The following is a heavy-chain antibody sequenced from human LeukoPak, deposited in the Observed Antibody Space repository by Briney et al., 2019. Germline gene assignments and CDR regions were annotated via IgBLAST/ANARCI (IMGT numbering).Heavy chain of an antibody. J-gene: IGHJ4*02. D-gene: IGHD3-10*01. CDR1: QFDFSNFE. CDR2: ISSGGFTM. V-gene: IGHV3-48*03. Sequence: GGSLRLSCAASQFDFSNFEMNWVRQAPGKGLEWVSYISSGGFTMYYAASVKGRFTISRDNAKNSLYLQMNSLRAEGTAVYYCARETYYYGSGSYDYWGQGTLVTVSS. CDR3: ARETYYYGSGSYDY.